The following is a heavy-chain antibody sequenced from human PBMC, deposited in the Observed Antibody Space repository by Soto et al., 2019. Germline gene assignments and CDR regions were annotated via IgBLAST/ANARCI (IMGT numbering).Heavy chain of an antibody. CDR1: GGSFSGYY. V-gene: IGHV4-34*01. J-gene: IGHJ4*02. Sequence: PSETLSLTCGVYGGSFSGYYWSWIRQPPGKGLEWIGEINHSGSTNYNPSLKSRVTISVDTSKNQFSLKLSSVTAADTAVYYCARRDYGDSDWGQGTLVTVSS. CDR2: INHSGST. D-gene: IGHD4-17*01. CDR3: ARRDYGDSD.